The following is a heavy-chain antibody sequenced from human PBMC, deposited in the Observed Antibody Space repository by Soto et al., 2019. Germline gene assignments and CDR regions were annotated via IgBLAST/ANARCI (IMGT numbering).Heavy chain of an antibody. CDR2: IYSDGTT. CDR3: ARDEPDPGNS. V-gene: IGHV3-53*01. CDR1: RFTVSSNY. J-gene: IGHJ4*02. Sequence: PGGCMRLSCAVSRFTVSSNYMSWVRQGPGKGLEWVSVIYSDGTTYYAESVKGRFTISRDISKNTVYLQMNSLRAEDTAVYFCARDEPDPGNSWGQGSLVTSPQ.